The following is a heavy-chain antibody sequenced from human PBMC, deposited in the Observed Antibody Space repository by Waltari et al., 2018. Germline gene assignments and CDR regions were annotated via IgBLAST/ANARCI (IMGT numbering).Heavy chain of an antibody. Sequence: EVQLVESGGVLVQPGGSLRLSCPGSGFTFSDYWMHWVRQAPGKGPVWVSRINPDGSDTTYADSVKGRFTISRDNAKDTLYLQMNSLRVEDTAVYYCARAGFYRFDYWGHGTLATVSS. J-gene: IGHJ4*01. V-gene: IGHV3-74*01. CDR2: INPDGSDT. CDR3: ARAGFYRFDY. CDR1: GFTFSDYW. D-gene: IGHD3-16*02.